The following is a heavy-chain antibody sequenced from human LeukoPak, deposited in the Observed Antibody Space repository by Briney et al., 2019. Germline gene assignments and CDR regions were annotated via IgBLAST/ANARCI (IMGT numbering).Heavy chain of an antibody. CDR2: IYSGGST. V-gene: IGHV3-53*01. CDR1: GFTVSSNY. CDR3: ARDQGSVYYDSSGYPYYYYYMDV. J-gene: IGHJ6*03. Sequence: GGSLRLSCAASGFTVSSNYMSWVRQAPGKGLEWVPVIYSGGSTYYADSVKGRFTISRDNSKNTLYLQMNSLRAEDTAVYYCARDQGSVYYDSSGYPYYYYYMDVWGKGTTVTVSS. D-gene: IGHD3-22*01.